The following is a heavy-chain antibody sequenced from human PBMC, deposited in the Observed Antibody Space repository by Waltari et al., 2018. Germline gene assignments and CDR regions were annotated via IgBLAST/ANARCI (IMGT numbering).Heavy chain of an antibody. D-gene: IGHD2-21*01. CDR3: AREPARGEKNWFDP. Sequence: EVQLVESGGGLVQPGGSLRLSCAASGFTFSSYEMNWVRQAPGKGLGWVSYISSSGSTIYYADSVKGRFTISRDNAKNSLYLQMNSLRAEDTAVYYCAREPARGEKNWFDPWGQGTLVTVSS. CDR2: ISSSGSTI. CDR1: GFTFSSYE. J-gene: IGHJ5*02. V-gene: IGHV3-48*03.